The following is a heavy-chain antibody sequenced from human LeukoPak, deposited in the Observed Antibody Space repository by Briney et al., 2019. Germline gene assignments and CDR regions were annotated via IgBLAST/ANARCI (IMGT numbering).Heavy chain of an antibody. Sequence: GASVKDSFKSSVYTFTTYRVSWVLQAPGHGLQWMGWVSGYTGNTNDAERFQGKVTMTIDASTSTVYMELTNLRSDDTAVYFSARGEVSASLYYFDFWGQGTLVTVS. V-gene: IGHV1-18*01. J-gene: IGHJ4*02. D-gene: IGHD1-14*01. CDR3: ARGEVSASLYYFDF. CDR2: VSGYTGNT. CDR1: VYTFTTYR.